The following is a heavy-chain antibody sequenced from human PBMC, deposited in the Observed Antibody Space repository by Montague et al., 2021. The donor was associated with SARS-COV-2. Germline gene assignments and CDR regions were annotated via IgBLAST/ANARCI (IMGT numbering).Heavy chain of an antibody. CDR3: ARAYRGVPDWDFSDS. Sequence: SETLSLTCSVSGGQFIRSSHHWAWIRQAPGGGLEWIGNIYFSGSTNSNPSLRSRLTLSLDMSRAQFSLELRAVTASDTALYYCARAYRGVPDWDFSDSWGQGLLVAVSS. V-gene: IGHV4-39*07. CDR1: GGQFIRSSHH. J-gene: IGHJ4*02. CDR2: IYFSGST. D-gene: IGHD3-9*01.